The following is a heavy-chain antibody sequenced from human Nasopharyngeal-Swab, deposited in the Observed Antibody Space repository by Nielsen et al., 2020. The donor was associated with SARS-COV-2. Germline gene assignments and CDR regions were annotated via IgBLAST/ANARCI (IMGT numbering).Heavy chain of an antibody. V-gene: IGHV3-30-3*01. CDR2: ISYDGSNK. CDR3: ARGLLGEFPGGMDV. J-gene: IGHJ6*02. Sequence: GASLKISCAASGFTFSSYAMHWVRPAPGKGLEWVAVISYDGSNKYYADSVKGRFTISRDNSKNTLYLQMNSLRAEDTAVYYCARGLLGEFPGGMDVWGQGTTVTVSS. D-gene: IGHD3-16*01. CDR1: GFTFSSYA.